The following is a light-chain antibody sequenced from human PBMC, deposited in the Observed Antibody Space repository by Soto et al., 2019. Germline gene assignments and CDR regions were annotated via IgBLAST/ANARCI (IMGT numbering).Light chain of an antibody. J-gene: IGKJ5*01. CDR3: QQRRSWPPTIT. V-gene: IGKV3-11*01. CDR2: DAS. CDR1: QSVSSY. Sequence: EIVLPQSPATLSFSPGERATLSRRASQSVSSYLAWYQQRPGQAPRLLIYDASYRATDIPPRFSGSGSGTDFTLTISSLEPEDFAVYYCQQRRSWPPTITFGQGTRLEIK.